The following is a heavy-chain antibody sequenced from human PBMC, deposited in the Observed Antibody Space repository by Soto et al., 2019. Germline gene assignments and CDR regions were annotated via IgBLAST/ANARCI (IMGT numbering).Heavy chain of an antibody. CDR2: ISAYNGNT. CDR3: ARDNRYCSGGSCYPRYFQH. J-gene: IGHJ1*01. CDR1: GYTFTSYG. D-gene: IGHD2-15*01. V-gene: IGHV1-18*01. Sequence: QVQLVQSGAEVKKPGASVKVSCKASGYTFTSYGISWVRQAPGQGLEWMGWISAYNGNTNYAQKLQGRVTMTTDKSTSTAYMELRSLRSDDTAVYYCARDNRYCSGGSCYPRYFQHWGQGTLVTVSS.